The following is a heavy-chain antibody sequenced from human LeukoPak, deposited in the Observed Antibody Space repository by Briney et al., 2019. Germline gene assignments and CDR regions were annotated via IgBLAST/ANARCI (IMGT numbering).Heavy chain of an antibody. J-gene: IGHJ6*02. CDR3: AKDMSRRSYDILTGYYDYYYYGMDV. CDR1: GFTFDDYA. Sequence: GGSLRLSCAASGFTFDDYAMHWVRQAPGKGLEWVSLISWDGGSTYYADSVKGRSTISRDNSKNSLYLQMNSLRAEDTALYYCAKDMSRRSYDILTGYYDYYYYGMDVWGQGTTVTVSS. V-gene: IGHV3-43D*03. CDR2: ISWDGGST. D-gene: IGHD3-9*01.